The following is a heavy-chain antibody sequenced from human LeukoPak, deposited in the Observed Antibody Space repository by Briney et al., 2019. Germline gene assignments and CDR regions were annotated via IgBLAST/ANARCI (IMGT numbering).Heavy chain of an antibody. D-gene: IGHD5-18*01. J-gene: IGHJ6*03. CDR1: GGSFSGYY. CDR2: INHSGST. CDR3: ARGGSGYRYLSPYMDG. V-gene: IGHV4-34*01. Sequence: SENLSLTCAVYGGSFSGYYWSWIRQPPGKGLEWIGEINHSGSTNYNPSLKSRVTISVDTSKNQFSLKLSSVTAADTAVYYCARGGSGYRYLSPYMDGWGKGTTVTVSS.